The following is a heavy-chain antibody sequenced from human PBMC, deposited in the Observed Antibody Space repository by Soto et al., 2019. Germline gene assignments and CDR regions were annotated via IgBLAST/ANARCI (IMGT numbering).Heavy chain of an antibody. CDR3: ARDLNPGTGDY. CDR2: ISSYNGNT. Sequence: GASVKVSCKASGYTFTNYGISWVRQAPGQGLEWMGWISSYNGNTKYAQKLQGRVSMTTDTSTSTAYMELRSLRSDDTAVYYCARDLNPGTGDYWGQGTLVTVSS. D-gene: IGHD1-1*01. CDR1: GYTFTNYG. J-gene: IGHJ4*02. V-gene: IGHV1-18*01.